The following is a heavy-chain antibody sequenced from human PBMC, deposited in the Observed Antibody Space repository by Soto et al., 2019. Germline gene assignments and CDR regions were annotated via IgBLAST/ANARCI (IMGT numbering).Heavy chain of an antibody. D-gene: IGHD3-16*02. CDR3: AGFYDYVCGRYRLLPAFDI. CDR2: IYYSGST. Sequence: QVQLQESGPGLVKPSQTLSLTCTVSGGSISSGDYYWSWIRQPPGKGLEWIGYIYYSGSTYYNPSPNSRVTVSVDTSKIPFSLKLSSLTAAATAVYYSAGFYDYVCGRYRLLPAFDIWGQGTMVTVSS. CDR1: GGSISSGDYY. V-gene: IGHV4-30-4*01. J-gene: IGHJ3*02.